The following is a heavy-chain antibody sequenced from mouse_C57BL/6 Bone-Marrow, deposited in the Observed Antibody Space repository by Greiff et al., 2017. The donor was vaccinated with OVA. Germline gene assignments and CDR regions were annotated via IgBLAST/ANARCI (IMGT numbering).Heavy chain of an antibody. J-gene: IGHJ2*01. CDR2: IDPETGGT. CDR3: TRPITTVVAFDY. CDR1: GYTFTDYE. D-gene: IGHD1-1*01. V-gene: IGHV1-15*01. Sequence: QVQLQQSGAELVRPGASVTLSCKASGYTFTDYEMHWVKQTPVHGLEWIGAIDPETGGTAYNQKFKGKAILTADKSSSTAYMELRSLTSEDSAVYYCTRPITTVVAFDYWGQGTTLTVSS.